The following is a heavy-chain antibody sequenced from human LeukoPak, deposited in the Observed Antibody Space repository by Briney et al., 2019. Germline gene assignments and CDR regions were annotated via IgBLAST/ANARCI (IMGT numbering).Heavy chain of an antibody. CDR2: ISAYNGNT. Sequence: ASVKVSCKASGYTFTSYGISWVRQAPGQGLEWMGWISAYNGNTNSAQMLQGRVTMTTDTSTSTAYMELRSLRSDDTAVYYCARGSYYSSGWDIDYWGQGTLVTVSS. D-gene: IGHD6-19*01. V-gene: IGHV1-18*01. CDR3: ARGSYYSSGWDIDY. J-gene: IGHJ4*02. CDR1: GYTFTSYG.